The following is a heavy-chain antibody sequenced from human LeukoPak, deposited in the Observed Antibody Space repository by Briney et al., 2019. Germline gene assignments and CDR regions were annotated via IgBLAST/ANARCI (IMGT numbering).Heavy chain of an antibody. J-gene: IGHJ3*02. CDR2: IWYDGSNK. V-gene: IGHV3-30*02. Sequence: PGGSLRLSCAASGFTFSSYGMHWVRQAPGKGLEWVAVIWYDGSNKYYADSVKGRFTISRDNSKNTLYLQMNSLRAEDTAVYYRAKVLRYYDSSGRDAFDIWGQGTMVTVSS. CDR3: AKVLRYYDSSGRDAFDI. CDR1: GFTFSSYG. D-gene: IGHD3-22*01.